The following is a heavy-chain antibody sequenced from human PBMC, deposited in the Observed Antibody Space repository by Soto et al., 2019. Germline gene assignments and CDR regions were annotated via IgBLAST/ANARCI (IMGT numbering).Heavy chain of an antibody. CDR3: ARRHYYDSSGYYYSPPFDY. J-gene: IGHJ4*02. D-gene: IGHD3-22*01. V-gene: IGHV1-69*13. CDR1: GGTFSSYA. Sequence: GASVKVSCKASGGTFSSYAISWVRQAPGQGLEWMGGIIPIFGTANYAQKFQGRVTITADESTSTAYMELSSLRSEDTAVYYCARRHYYDSSGYYYSPPFDYWGQGTLVTVSS. CDR2: IIPIFGTA.